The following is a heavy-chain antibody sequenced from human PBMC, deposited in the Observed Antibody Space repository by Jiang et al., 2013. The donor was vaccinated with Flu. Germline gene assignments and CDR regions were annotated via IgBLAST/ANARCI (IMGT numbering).Heavy chain of an antibody. D-gene: IGHD4-17*01. CDR3: ARDDASYGDLWYFDY. V-gene: IGHV1-69*01. CDR1: GGTFSSYA. CDR2: IIPIFGTA. J-gene: IGHJ4*02. Sequence: QLVESGAEVKKPGSSVKVSCKASGGTFSSYAISWVRQAPGQGLEWMGGIIPIFGTANYAQKFQGRVTITADESTSTAYMELSSLRAEDTAVYYCARDDASYGDLWYFDYWGQGTLVTVSS.